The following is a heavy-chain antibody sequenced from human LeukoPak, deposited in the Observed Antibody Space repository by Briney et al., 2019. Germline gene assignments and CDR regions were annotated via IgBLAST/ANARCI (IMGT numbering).Heavy chain of an antibody. CDR1: GGSFSRYA. V-gene: IGHV1-69*05. CDR3: ARSQELVTMDDACDS. Sequence: SVKVSCKASGGSFSRYATHWVRQAPGQGLEWMGGIIPSIGAANYAQNFEGRVTITTDESTNTAYMEINNLRSDDTAVYYCARSQELVTMDDACDSWGQGTLVTVSS. D-gene: IGHD3-9*01. J-gene: IGHJ3*02. CDR2: IIPSIGAA.